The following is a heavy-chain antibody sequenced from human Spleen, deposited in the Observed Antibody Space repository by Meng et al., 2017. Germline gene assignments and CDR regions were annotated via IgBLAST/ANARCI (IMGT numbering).Heavy chain of an antibody. V-gene: IGHV4-39*07. CDR1: GGSISSGGYY. J-gene: IGHJ6*02. D-gene: IGHD5-18*01. Sequence: SETLSLTCTVSGGSISSGGYYWSWIRQPPGKGLEWIGEISHSGSTNYNPSLKSRVTISVDTSKNQFSLKLSSVTAADTAVYYCARVGRVGTAMPYGMDVWGQGTTVTVSS. CDR2: ISHSGST. CDR3: ARVGRVGTAMPYGMDV.